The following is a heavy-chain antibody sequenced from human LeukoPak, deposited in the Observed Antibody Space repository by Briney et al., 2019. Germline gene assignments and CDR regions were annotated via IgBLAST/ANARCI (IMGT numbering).Heavy chain of an antibody. Sequence: GGSLRLSCTASRFTFSDYWMTWVRQAPGKGPEWVANIKQDGSQRYYVDSVRGRFTIPRDNAKNSLFLQMNGLRAEDTAVYYCARRGGSSSRRSPIDYWGQGTLVTVSS. V-gene: IGHV3-7*01. D-gene: IGHD6-6*01. CDR2: IKQDGSQR. CDR1: RFTFSDYW. J-gene: IGHJ4*02. CDR3: ARRGGSSSRRSPIDY.